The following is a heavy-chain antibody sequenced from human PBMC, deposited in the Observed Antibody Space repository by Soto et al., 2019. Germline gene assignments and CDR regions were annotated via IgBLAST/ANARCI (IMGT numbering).Heavy chain of an antibody. J-gene: IGHJ2*01. CDR3: AREGLYYYDSSGSFDL. Sequence: QVQLQESGPGLVKPSQTLSLTCTVSGGSISSGGYYWSWIRQHPGKGLEWIGYIYYSGSTYYNPSLKSRVTISVEPSKNQFSLKLSSVTAADTAVYYCAREGLYYYDSSGSFDLWGRGTLVTVSS. V-gene: IGHV4-31*03. CDR2: IYYSGST. CDR1: GGSISSGGYY. D-gene: IGHD3-22*01.